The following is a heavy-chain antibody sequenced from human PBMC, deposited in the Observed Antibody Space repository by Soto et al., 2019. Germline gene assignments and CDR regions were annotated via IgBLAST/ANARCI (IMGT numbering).Heavy chain of an antibody. Sequence: PGESLKISCKGSGYSFTSYWIGWVRPMPGKGLAWMGIIYPGDSXXXXXXXXXSQVTISADKTISTAYLQWSSLKASDTAMYYCASPILYSSSGRKYYYYYGMDVWGQGTTVTVSS. V-gene: IGHV5-51*01. J-gene: IGHJ6*02. CDR1: GYSFTSYW. D-gene: IGHD6-13*01. CDR2: IYPGDSXX. CDR3: ASPILYSSSGRKYYYYYGMDV.